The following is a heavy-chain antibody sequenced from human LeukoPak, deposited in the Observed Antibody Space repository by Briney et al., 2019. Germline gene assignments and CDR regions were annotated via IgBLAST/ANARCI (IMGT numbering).Heavy chain of an antibody. D-gene: IGHD3-10*01. J-gene: IGHJ4*02. CDR1: GYSFISYW. CDR3: ARLHGSGSYFLDY. CDR2: IYPDDSNT. V-gene: IGHV5-51*01. Sequence: GESLKISCKGSGYSFISYWIGWVRQMPGKGLEWMGIIYPDDSNTRYSPSFQGQVIISADKSISTAFLQWSSLKASDTAMYYCARLHGSGSYFLDYWGQGTLVTVSS.